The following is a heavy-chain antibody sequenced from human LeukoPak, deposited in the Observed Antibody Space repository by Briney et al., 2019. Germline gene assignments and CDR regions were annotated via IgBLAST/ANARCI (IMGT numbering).Heavy chain of an antibody. CDR3: ARSGYTYGPRINFDF. CDR2: IFYWGST. CDR1: GGSIGSYY. D-gene: IGHD5-18*01. Sequence: SETLSHTCTVPGGSIGSYYWSCIRQPPGKGLEWSGYIFYWGSTNYNPSIKRRVTISVDTSKKQFSLTLSSVNAGDTAVYYCARSGYTYGPRINFDFWGQGTLVTVSS. J-gene: IGHJ4*02. V-gene: IGHV4-59*01.